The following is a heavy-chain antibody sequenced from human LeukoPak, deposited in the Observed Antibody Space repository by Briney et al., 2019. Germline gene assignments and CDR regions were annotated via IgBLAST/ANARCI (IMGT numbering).Heavy chain of an antibody. CDR1: GGSFSGYY. CDR3: ARVLVGASWYFDY. D-gene: IGHD1-26*01. CDR2: INHSGST. J-gene: IGHJ4*02. Sequence: SETLSLTCAVYGGSFSGYYWSWIRQPPGKGLEWIGEINHSGSTNYNPSLKSRVTISVDTSKNQFSLKLSSVTAADTAVYYCARVLVGASWYFDYWGQGTLVTVSS. V-gene: IGHV4-34*01.